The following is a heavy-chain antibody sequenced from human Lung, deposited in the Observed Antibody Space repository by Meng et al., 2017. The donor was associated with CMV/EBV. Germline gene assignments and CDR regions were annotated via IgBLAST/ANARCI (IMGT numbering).Heavy chain of an antibody. CDR3: TIRAEAGAGNDFDY. CDR1: GFTFSGSA. V-gene: IGHV3-73*01. Sequence: GGSLRLXXAASGFTFSGSAMHWVRQASGQGLEWVGLIRSKANTYATAYAASVKSRFTISRKDSKNTAYLQMNSLKTEDTAVYYRTIRAEAGAGNDFDYWGQGTLVTVSS. D-gene: IGHD6-19*01. CDR2: IRSKANTYAT. J-gene: IGHJ4*02.